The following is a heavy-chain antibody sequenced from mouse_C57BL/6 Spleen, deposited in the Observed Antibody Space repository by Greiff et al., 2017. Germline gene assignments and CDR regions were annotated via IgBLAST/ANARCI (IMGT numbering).Heavy chain of an antibody. CDR2: IRSKSNNYAT. CDR3: VRHEFFYYAMDY. CDR1: GFSFNTYA. Sequence: EVQLVESGGGLVQPKASLKLSCAASGFSFNTYALNWVRQAPGKGLEWVARIRSKSNNYATYYADSVKDRFTISRDDAESMLYLQMNNLKTEDTAMYYCVRHEFFYYAMDYWGQGTSVTVSS. J-gene: IGHJ4*01. V-gene: IGHV10-1*01.